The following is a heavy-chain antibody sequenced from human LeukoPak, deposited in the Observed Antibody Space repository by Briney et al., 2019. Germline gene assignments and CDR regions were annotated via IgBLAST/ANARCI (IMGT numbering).Heavy chain of an antibody. CDR2: IYSGGST. J-gene: IGHJ4*02. D-gene: IGHD4/OR15-4a*01. V-gene: IGHV3-53*01. Sequence: GGSLRLSCAASGFTFSSNYMSWVRQAPGKGLEWVSIIYSGGSTFYADSVKGRFTISRDNSKNTLYLQMNSLRAEDTAVYYCAKDQTSGVLISWGQGTLVTVSS. CDR3: AKDQTSGVLIS. CDR1: GFTFSSNY.